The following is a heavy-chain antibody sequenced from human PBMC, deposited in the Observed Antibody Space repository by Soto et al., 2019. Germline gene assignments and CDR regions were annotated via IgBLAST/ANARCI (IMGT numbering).Heavy chain of an antibody. Sequence: NPSETLSLTCTVSGGSVSSVNYYWSWIRQPPGKGLEWIGYIYYSGSTNYNPSLKSRVTISVETSKNQFSLKLNSVTPEDTAVYYCARITGDPPYFDYWGQGTLVTVSS. CDR3: ARITGDPPYFDY. CDR2: IYYSGST. V-gene: IGHV4-61*01. D-gene: IGHD7-27*01. J-gene: IGHJ4*02. CDR1: GGSVSSVNYY.